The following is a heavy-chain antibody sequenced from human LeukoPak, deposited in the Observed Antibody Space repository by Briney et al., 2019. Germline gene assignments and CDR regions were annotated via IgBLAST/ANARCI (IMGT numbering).Heavy chain of an antibody. D-gene: IGHD6-13*01. CDR3: AKGSLGSWYFFDY. CDR2: ISSSGGDT. V-gene: IGHV3-23*01. Sequence: GGSLRLSCAASGFTFSKFAMSWVRQAPGKGPEWVSTISSSGGDTYYADSAKGRFTVSRDNSKNTLFLQMNSLRAEDTALYYCAKGSLGSWYFFDYWGQGTLVTVSS. CDR1: GFTFSKFA. J-gene: IGHJ4*02.